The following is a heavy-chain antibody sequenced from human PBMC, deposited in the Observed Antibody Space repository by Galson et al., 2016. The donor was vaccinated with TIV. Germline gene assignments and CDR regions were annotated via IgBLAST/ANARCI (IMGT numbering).Heavy chain of an antibody. Sequence: SLRLSCAASGFTFGTYTMNWVRLTPGKGLEWVASISGNSRYIYYTDSLMGRFTISRDNSKNLLSLHMNGLGVEDTAIYYCAREPTVFGVLSGLDSWGPGTLVTVSS. D-gene: IGHD3-3*01. CDR3: AREPTVFGVLSGLDS. CDR1: GFTFGTYT. CDR2: ISGNSRYI. J-gene: IGHJ4*02. V-gene: IGHV3-21*06.